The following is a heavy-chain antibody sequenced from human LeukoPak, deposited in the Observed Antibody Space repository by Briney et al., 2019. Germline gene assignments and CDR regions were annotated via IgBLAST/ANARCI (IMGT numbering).Heavy chain of an antibody. D-gene: IGHD5-18*01. CDR1: GFTFSSYE. J-gene: IGHJ4*02. Sequence: GGSLRLACAASGFTFSSYEMNWVRHAPGKGLEWDSYISSSGSTIYYADSVKGRFTISRDNAKNSLYLQMNSRRAEDTALYYCAREEYSYGSENFDYWGQGTLVTVSS. V-gene: IGHV3-48*03. CDR2: ISSSGSTI. CDR3: AREEYSYGSENFDY.